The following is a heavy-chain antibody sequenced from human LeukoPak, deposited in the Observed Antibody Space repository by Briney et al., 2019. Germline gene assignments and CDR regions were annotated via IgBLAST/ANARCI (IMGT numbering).Heavy chain of an antibody. CDR3: AKAGFVVVTAYDY. Sequence: PGGSLRLSCAASGFTFSDYWMHWVRQAPGKGLVWVSHINADEDRAAYADSVKGRFTISRDNARNTLYLQMNSLRAEDTAVYYCAKAGFVVVTAYDYWGQGTLVTVSS. CDR1: GFTFSDYW. V-gene: IGHV3-74*01. CDR2: INADEDRA. D-gene: IGHD2-21*02. J-gene: IGHJ4*02.